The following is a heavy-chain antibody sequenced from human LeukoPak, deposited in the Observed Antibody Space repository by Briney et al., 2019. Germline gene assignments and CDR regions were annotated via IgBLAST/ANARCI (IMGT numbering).Heavy chain of an antibody. Sequence: SETLSLTCTVSGGSISSSSYYWGWIRQPPGKGLEWIGTIYYSGSTYYNPSLKSRVTISVDTSKNQFSLKLSSVTAADTAVYYCARQEVYCSSTSCYARGYSYGTFFDYWGQGTLVTVSS. CDR1: GGSISSSSYY. CDR2: IYYSGST. CDR3: ARQEVYCSSTSCYARGYSYGTFFDY. D-gene: IGHD2-2*01. J-gene: IGHJ4*02. V-gene: IGHV4-39*01.